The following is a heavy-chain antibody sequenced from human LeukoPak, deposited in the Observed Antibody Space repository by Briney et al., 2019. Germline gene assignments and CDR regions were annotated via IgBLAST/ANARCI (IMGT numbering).Heavy chain of an antibody. Sequence: GGSLRLFCAASGFTFSSYSMHWVRQAPGKGLEWGAVISYDGSNKYYADSVKGRFTISRDNSKNTLYLQMNSLRAEDTAVYYCARYSGSGSYLPAAFDIWGQGTMVTVSS. J-gene: IGHJ3*02. CDR2: ISYDGSNK. D-gene: IGHD1-26*01. CDR1: GFTFSSYS. CDR3: ARYSGSGSYLPAAFDI. V-gene: IGHV3-30*04.